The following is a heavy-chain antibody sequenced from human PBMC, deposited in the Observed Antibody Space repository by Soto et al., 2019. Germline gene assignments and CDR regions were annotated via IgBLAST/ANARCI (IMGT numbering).Heavy chain of an antibody. CDR3: AREYTAWPLAYGLDG. CDR2: ISSRSDI. J-gene: IGHJ6*02. D-gene: IGHD2-2*02. Sequence: GSLRLSCVGSGFTFSNFSINWVRQAPGKGLEWVSSISSRSDIYYADSLKGRFTISRDNAKNSVSLQMNSLRAEDTAVYYCAREYTAWPLAYGLDGCGQGTTVIVSS. CDR1: GFTFSNFS. V-gene: IGHV3-21*01.